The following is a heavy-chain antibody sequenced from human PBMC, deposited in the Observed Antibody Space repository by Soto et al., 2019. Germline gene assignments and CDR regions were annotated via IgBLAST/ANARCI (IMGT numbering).Heavy chain of an antibody. CDR2: IKSKTDGGTT. Sequence: EVQLVESGGGLVKPGGSLRLSCAASEFTFSNAWMSWVRQAPGKGLEWVGRIKSKTDGGTTDYAAPVKGRFTISRDDSKNTLYLQMNSLKTEDTAVYYCTTPGYYDSSGYPDYWGQGTLVTVSS. J-gene: IGHJ4*02. CDR3: TTPGYYDSSGYPDY. D-gene: IGHD3-22*01. V-gene: IGHV3-15*01. CDR1: EFTFSNAW.